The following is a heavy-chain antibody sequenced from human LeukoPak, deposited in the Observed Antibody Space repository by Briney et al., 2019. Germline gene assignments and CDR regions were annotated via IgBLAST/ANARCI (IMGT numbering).Heavy chain of an antibody. V-gene: IGHV4-59*02. Sequence: PSETLSLTCTVSGGSVSSYYWSWIRQRPGKGLEWIGYIYYSGSTNYNPSLKSRVTISVDTSKNQFSLKLSSVTAADTAVYYCAREVGVHGGWFDPWGQGTLVTVSS. CDR2: IYYSGST. J-gene: IGHJ5*02. CDR1: GGSVSSYY. D-gene: IGHD1-26*01. CDR3: AREVGVHGGWFDP.